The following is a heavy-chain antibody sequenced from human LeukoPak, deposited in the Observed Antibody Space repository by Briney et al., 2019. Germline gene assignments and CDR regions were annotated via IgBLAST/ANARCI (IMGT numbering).Heavy chain of an antibody. Sequence: LSCAASGITFSTHSMNWVRQPPGKGLEWIGEMNHSGSTNYNPSLKSRVTISVDTSKNQFSLKLSSVTAADTAVYYCARGVFVVVPAATNYYYYMDVWGKGTTVTVSS. CDR2: MNHSGST. CDR3: ARGVFVVVPAATNYYYYMDV. J-gene: IGHJ6*03. D-gene: IGHD2-2*01. CDR1: GITFSTHS. V-gene: IGHV4-34*01.